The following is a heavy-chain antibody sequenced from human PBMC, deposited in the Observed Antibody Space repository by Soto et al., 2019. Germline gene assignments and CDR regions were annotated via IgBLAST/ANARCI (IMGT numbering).Heavy chain of an antibody. J-gene: IGHJ4*02. CDR3: AKGGPDGFCSGGRCYFDY. Sequence: EVQLVESGGGLVQPGRSLRLSCAASGFTFDDYAMHWVRRVPGKGLAWFSSISWNSNIIGYADSVKGRFIISRDNAKNTLYLQMNSLRPEDTALYYCAKGGPDGFCSGGRCYFDYWGQGTLVTVSS. V-gene: IGHV3-9*01. CDR1: GFTFDDYA. D-gene: IGHD2-15*01. CDR2: ISWNSNII.